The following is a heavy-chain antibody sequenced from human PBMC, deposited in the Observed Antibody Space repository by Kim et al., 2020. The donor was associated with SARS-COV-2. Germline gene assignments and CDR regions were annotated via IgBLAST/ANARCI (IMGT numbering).Heavy chain of an antibody. CDR2: ITGSGTGA. V-gene: IGHV3-23*01. CDR1: GFSFSSDA. J-gene: IGHJ4*02. CDR3: AKGSPGRGGSWYY. Sequence: GGSLRLSCAASGFSFSSDAMSWVRQAPGKGLEWVSGITGSGTGASYAASVEGRFTISRDNSKSTVFLQMNNLRVDDTATYYCAKGSPGRGGSWYYWGQGTLVIVSS. D-gene: IGHD2-15*01.